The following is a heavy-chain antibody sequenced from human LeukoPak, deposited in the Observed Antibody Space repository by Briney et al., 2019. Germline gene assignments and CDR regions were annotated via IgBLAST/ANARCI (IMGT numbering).Heavy chain of an antibody. CDR3: ALISYCTTATCYYLDY. D-gene: IGHD2-8*01. J-gene: IGHJ4*02. V-gene: IGHV1-18*01. CDR1: GYTFTTYT. CDR2: ITTYNGDT. Sequence: ASVKVSCETSGYTFTTYTLNWVRQAPGQGLEWMGWITTYNGDTSYAQKLQGRATMTADTSTSTAYMELRSLRSDDTAVYYCALISYCTTATCYYLDYWGQGTLVTVSS.